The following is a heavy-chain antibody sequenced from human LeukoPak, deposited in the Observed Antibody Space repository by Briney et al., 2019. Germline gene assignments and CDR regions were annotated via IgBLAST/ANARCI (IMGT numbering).Heavy chain of an antibody. CDR2: INPNSGGT. V-gene: IGHV1-2*06. CDR3: ARSPVQWLATFDI. Sequence: ASVKVSCKASGYTFTGYYIHWVRQAPGQGLEWMGRINPNSGGTNYAQKFQGRVTMTRDTSISTAYMGLSRLRSDDTAVYYCARSPVQWLATFDIWGQGTMVTVSS. J-gene: IGHJ3*02. CDR1: GYTFTGYY. D-gene: IGHD6-19*01.